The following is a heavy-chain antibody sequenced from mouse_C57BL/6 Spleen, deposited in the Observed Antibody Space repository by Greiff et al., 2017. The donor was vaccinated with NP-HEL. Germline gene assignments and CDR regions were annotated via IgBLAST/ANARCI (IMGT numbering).Heavy chain of an antibody. J-gene: IGHJ2*01. CDR2: ILPGSGST. V-gene: IGHV1-9*01. D-gene: IGHD1-1*01. CDR3: ARRGTTVVAPGYFDY. Sequence: QVQLQQSGAELMKPGASVKLSCKATGYTFTGYWLEWVKQRPGHGLEWIGEILPGSGSTNYNEKFKGKATFTAAPSSNTAYMQLSSLTTEDSAIYYCARRGTTVVAPGYFDYWGQGTTLTVSS. CDR1: GYTFTGYW.